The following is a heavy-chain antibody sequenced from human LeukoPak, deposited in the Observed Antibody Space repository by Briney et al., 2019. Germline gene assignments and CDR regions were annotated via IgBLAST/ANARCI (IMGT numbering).Heavy chain of an antibody. J-gene: IGHJ5*02. V-gene: IGHV1-18*01. D-gene: IGHD6-13*01. Sequence: ASVKVSCKASGYTFTSYGISWVRQAPGQGLEWMGWISAYNGNTNYAQKLQGRVTMTTDTSTSTAYMELRSLRSDDTAVYYCARILEQRLVAKSWFDPWGQGTLVTVSS. CDR2: ISAYNGNT. CDR1: GYTFTSYG. CDR3: ARILEQRLVAKSWFDP.